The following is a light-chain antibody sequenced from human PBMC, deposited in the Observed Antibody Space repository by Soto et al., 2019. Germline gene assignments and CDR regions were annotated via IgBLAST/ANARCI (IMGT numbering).Light chain of an antibody. J-gene: IGKJ2*01. CDR3: QQRGSWPRT. CDR1: QSVSNY. CDR2: DAS. Sequence: EIVLTQSPATLSLSPGDIASLSCRASQSVSNYVAWYQQKSGQAPRLLIYDASTRVTGTPARFSGSGSGTDFILTIDNVEPEDFAVYYCQQRGSWPRTFGQGTKLEIK. V-gene: IGKV3-11*01.